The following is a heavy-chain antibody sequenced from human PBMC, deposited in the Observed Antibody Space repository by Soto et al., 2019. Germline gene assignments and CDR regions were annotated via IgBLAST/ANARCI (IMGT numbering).Heavy chain of an antibody. CDR1: GFTSSNAW. CDR3: TTWDPVDSSGYYY. V-gene: IGHV3-15*07. Sequence: GGSLRLSCAASGFTSSNAWMNWVRQAPGKGLEWVGRIKSKTDGGTTDYAAPVKGRFTISRDDSKNTLYLQMNSLKTEDTAVYYCTTWDPVDSSGYYYWGQGTLVTVSS. CDR2: IKSKTDGGTT. D-gene: IGHD3-22*01. J-gene: IGHJ4*01.